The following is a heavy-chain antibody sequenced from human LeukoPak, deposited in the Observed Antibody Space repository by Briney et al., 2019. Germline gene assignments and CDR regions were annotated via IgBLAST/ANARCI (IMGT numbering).Heavy chain of an antibody. V-gene: IGHV1-2*02. J-gene: IGHJ5*02. CDR3: ATVPCVISSCSPDNWFDP. CDR2: INPHSGGT. CDR1: GYTFTDYY. D-gene: IGHD2-2*01. Sequence: ASVKVSCKASGYTFTDYYILWLRQAPGQGLEWVGWINPHSGGTNFAQRFQGRVTMTRDTSISTVYMELTRLTSYDTAVYYCATVPCVISSCSPDNWFDPWGQGTLVTVSS.